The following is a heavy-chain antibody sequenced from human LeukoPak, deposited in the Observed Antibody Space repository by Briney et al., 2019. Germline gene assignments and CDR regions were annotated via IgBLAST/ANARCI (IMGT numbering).Heavy chain of an antibody. V-gene: IGHV4-59*08. CDR1: DGSIRSYY. J-gene: IGHJ4*02. CDR3: ASESVALAGIDY. CDR2: ISYSGST. D-gene: IGHD6-19*01. Sequence: SETLSLTCTVSDGSIRSYYWSWIRRPPGKGLEWIGYISYSGSTNYNPSLKSRVTISVDTSKNQFSLKLSSVTAADTAVYYCASESVALAGIDYWGQGTLVTVSS.